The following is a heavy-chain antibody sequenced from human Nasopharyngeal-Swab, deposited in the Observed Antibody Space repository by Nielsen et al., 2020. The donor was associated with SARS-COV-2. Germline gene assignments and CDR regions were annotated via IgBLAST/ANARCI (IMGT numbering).Heavy chain of an antibody. J-gene: IGHJ4*02. CDR1: GFTFDDYA. D-gene: IGHD2-8*01. V-gene: IGHV3-9*01. CDR2: IASNTDSI. CDR3: VRDTNRYVYGTGAAFDH. Sequence: SLKISCVASGFTFDDYAIHWVRQGPAKGLEWVSGIASNTDSIGYADSVMGRFTISRGSAKNSLYLQMTNLTIEDTAYYYCVRDTNRYVYGTGAAFDHWGQGTQVTVSS.